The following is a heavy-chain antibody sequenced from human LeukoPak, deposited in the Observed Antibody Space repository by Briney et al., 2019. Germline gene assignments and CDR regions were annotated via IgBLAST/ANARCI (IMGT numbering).Heavy chain of an antibody. J-gene: IGHJ5*02. CDR3: ARDEFLSGYFDH. D-gene: IGHD3-22*01. CDR1: GFTFSSYS. V-gene: IGHV3-21*01. CDR2: ISSSGTYI. Sequence: GGSLRLSCAASGFTFSSYSMNWVRQAPGKGLEWVSSISSSGTYIYYADSVKGRFTISRDNAKNSLYLQMNSLRAEDTAVYYCARDEFLSGYFDHWGQGTLVIVSS.